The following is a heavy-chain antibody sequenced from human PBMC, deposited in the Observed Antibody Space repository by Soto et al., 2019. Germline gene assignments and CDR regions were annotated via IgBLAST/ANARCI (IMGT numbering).Heavy chain of an antibody. D-gene: IGHD1-26*01. CDR3: ARDRVGATHNLDY. Sequence: GGSLRLSCAASGFTFSSYAMHWVRQAPGKGLEWVAVISYDGSNKYYADSVKGRFTISRDNSKNTLYLQMNSLRAEDTAVYYCARDRVGATHNLDYWGQGTLVTVSS. CDR2: ISYDGSNK. J-gene: IGHJ4*02. CDR1: GFTFSSYA. V-gene: IGHV3-30-3*01.